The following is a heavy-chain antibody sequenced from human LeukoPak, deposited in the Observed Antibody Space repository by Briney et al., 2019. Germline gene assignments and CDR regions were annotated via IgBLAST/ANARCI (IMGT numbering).Heavy chain of an antibody. V-gene: IGHV5-10-1*01. Sequence: GESLGISCKGSGYSFTSYWISWVRQMPGKGLEWMGRIDPSDAYTNYSPSFQGHVTISSDKSITTAYLQWSSLKASDTAMYYCARHEGYSSSAEVYWGQGTLVTVSS. CDR3: ARHEGYSSSAEVY. CDR1: GYSFTSYW. J-gene: IGHJ4*02. CDR2: IDPSDAYT. D-gene: IGHD6-13*01.